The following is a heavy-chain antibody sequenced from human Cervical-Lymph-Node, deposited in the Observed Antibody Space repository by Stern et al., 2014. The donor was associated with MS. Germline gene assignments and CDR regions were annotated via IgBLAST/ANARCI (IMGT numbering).Heavy chain of an antibody. CDR1: GYSFTTYW. J-gene: IGHJ6*02. V-gene: IGHV5-51*01. CDR2: IYPGDSET. Sequence: VQLMQSGTEVKEPGESLKISCKGSGYSFTTYWIGWVRQMPGQGLEWMGIIYPGDSETRYSPSFRGQVTISADKSVTTAYLQWSSLKTSDTAIYYCARRSFGGDPLDGMDVWGQGTTVAVSS. D-gene: IGHD2-21*02. CDR3: ARRSFGGDPLDGMDV.